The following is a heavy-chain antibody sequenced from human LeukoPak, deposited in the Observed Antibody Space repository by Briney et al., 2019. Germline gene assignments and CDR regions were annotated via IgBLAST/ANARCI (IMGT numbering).Heavy chain of an antibody. CDR1: GGSISSGDYY. CDR2: IYHSGST. Sequence: SETLSLTCTVSGGSISSGDYYWSWIRQPPGKGLEWIGSIYHSGSTYYNPSLKSRVTISVDTSKNQFSLKLSSVTAADTAVYYCAGRPDASGSYSLDYWGQGTLVTVSS. V-gene: IGHV4-30-4*01. J-gene: IGHJ4*02. CDR3: AGRPDASGSYSLDY. D-gene: IGHD3-10*01.